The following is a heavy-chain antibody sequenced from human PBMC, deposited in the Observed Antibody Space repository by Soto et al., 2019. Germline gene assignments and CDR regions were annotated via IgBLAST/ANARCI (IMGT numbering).Heavy chain of an antibody. V-gene: IGHV3-11*01. CDR3: AKMSSENYYDPLLS. CDR2: ISSSGHTI. CDR1: GFTFSDYY. J-gene: IGHJ4*02. D-gene: IGHD3-22*01. Sequence: QVQLVESGGGVVKTSGSLRIACAASGFTFSDYYMSWVRQAPGKGLEWVSSISSSGHTIYYADSVKGRFTISRDKAKNAVYLKMNSRPAEDTALYFCAKMSSENYYDPLLSGGQGTLVTVSS.